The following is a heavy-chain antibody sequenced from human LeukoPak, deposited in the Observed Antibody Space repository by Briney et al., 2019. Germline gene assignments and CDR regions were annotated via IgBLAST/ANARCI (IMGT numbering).Heavy chain of an antibody. J-gene: IGHJ4*02. V-gene: IGHV3-7*03. CDR1: GFTFSSYC. CDR3: ARDRDWYSFDS. D-gene: IGHD6-19*01. Sequence: PGGSLRLSCTASGFTFSSYCMDWVRQAPGKGLEWVADIRQDGSSKYYVDSVKGRFTISRDNAKNTLYLQMNSLRADDTAVYYCARDRDWYSFDSGGQGTLVTVSS. CDR2: IRQDGSSK.